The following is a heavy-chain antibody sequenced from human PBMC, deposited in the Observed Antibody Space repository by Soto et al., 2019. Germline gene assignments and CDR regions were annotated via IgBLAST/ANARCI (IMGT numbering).Heavy chain of an antibody. V-gene: IGHV3-33*01. CDR3: ARDCSGGSCYGY. D-gene: IGHD2-15*01. Sequence: GRSLRLSCAAAGFTFSSYGMHWVRQAPGKGLEWVAVIWYDGSNKYYADSVKGRFTISRDNSKNTLYLQMNSLRAEDTAVYYCARDCSGGSCYGYWGQGTLVTVSS. CDR2: IWYDGSNK. CDR1: GFTFSSYG. J-gene: IGHJ4*02.